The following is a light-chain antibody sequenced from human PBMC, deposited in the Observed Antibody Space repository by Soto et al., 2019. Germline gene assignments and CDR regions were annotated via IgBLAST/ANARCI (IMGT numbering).Light chain of an antibody. Sequence: QSVLTQPPSASGTPGQRVTISCSGSNYNIGTKTINWYQQLPGTAPKLLIHSNDVRPSGVPDRFSGSKSGTSASLAISGLHSEDEADYYCEAWDDSRYGAVFGGGTKLTVL. V-gene: IGLV1-44*01. CDR1: NYNIGTKT. CDR3: EAWDDSRYGAV. J-gene: IGLJ2*01. CDR2: SND.